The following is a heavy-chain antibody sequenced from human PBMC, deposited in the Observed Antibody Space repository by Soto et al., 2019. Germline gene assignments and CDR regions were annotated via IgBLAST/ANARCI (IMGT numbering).Heavy chain of an antibody. J-gene: IGHJ4*02. D-gene: IGHD2-15*01. V-gene: IGHV1-69*01. Sequence: QVQLVQSGAEVKKPGSSVKVSCKASGGTFSSYAISWVRQAPGQGLEWMGGIIPIFGTANYAQKFQGRVTITADQSMSKAYTELGSMRSEDAGVYYWARDGVVTARSEYWGQGTLVTVVS. CDR1: GGTFSSYA. CDR3: ARDGVVTARSEY. CDR2: IIPIFGTA.